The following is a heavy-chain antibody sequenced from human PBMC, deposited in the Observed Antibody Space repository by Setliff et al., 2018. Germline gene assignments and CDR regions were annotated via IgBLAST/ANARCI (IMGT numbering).Heavy chain of an antibody. CDR1: GDSISSTYH. CDR3: ARVRYTQNGFFDY. J-gene: IGHJ4*02. V-gene: IGHV4-38-2*02. Sequence: PSETLSLTCNVSGDSISSTYHWGWIRQSPGKGLEWIGTIYHSGNTYYNPSLNSRLTISVDTSKNQFSLRLTSVTAADTAIYYCARVRYTQNGFFDYWSQGTLVTVSS. CDR2: IYHSGNT. D-gene: IGHD5-18*01.